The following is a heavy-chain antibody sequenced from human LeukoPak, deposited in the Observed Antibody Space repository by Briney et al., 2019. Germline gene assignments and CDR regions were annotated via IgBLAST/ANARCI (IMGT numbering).Heavy chain of an antibody. D-gene: IGHD4-17*01. Sequence: GGSLGLSCAASGFTFSNYDMHWVRQATGKGLEWVSGIGTAGDTYYPDSVKGRFTISRENAKNSLYLQMNSLRAEDTAVYYCARDRPDYGAERFAYWGQGTLVTVSS. V-gene: IGHV3-13*01. J-gene: IGHJ4*02. CDR3: ARDRPDYGAERFAY. CDR1: GFTFSNYD. CDR2: IGTAGDT.